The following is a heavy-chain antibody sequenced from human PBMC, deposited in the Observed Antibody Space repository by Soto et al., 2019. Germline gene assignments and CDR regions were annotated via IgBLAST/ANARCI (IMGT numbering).Heavy chain of an antibody. CDR3: ARDPGDTSPSSSWRYYYYGMDV. V-gene: IGHV4-61*01. Sequence: PSETLSLTCTVSGGSVSSGSYYWSWIRQPPGKGLEWIGYIYYSGSTNYNPSLKSRVTISVDTSKNQFSLKLSSVTAADTAVYYCARDPGDTSPSSSWRYYYYGMDVWGQGTTVTV. CDR1: GGSVSSGSYY. D-gene: IGHD6-13*01. J-gene: IGHJ6*02. CDR2: IYYSGST.